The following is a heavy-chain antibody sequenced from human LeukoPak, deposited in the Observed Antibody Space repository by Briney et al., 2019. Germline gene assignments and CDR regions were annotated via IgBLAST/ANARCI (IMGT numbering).Heavy chain of an antibody. CDR2: ISGSGGST. V-gene: IGHV3-23*01. D-gene: IGHD2-15*01. CDR1: GFTFSSYA. Sequence: GGTLRLSCAASGFTFSSYAMSWVRQAPGKGLEWVSAISGSGGSTYYADSVKGRFTISRDNSKNTLYLQMNSLRAEDTAVYYCAKDMGIVVVVGFDYWGQGTLVTVSS. J-gene: IGHJ4*02. CDR3: AKDMGIVVVVGFDY.